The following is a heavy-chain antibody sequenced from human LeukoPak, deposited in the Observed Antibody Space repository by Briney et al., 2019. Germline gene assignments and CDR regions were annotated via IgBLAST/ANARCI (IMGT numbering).Heavy chain of an antibody. Sequence: SQTLSLTCAISGDSVSSNSAAWNWIRQSPSRGLEWLGRTHYRSKWYNDYAVSVKSRITINPDTSKNQFSLQLNSVTPEDTAVYYCARDPNGWELQLDYFDYWGQGTLVTVSS. J-gene: IGHJ4*02. D-gene: IGHD1-26*01. CDR1: GDSVSSNSAA. CDR3: ARDPNGWELQLDYFDY. CDR2: THYRSKWYN. V-gene: IGHV6-1*01.